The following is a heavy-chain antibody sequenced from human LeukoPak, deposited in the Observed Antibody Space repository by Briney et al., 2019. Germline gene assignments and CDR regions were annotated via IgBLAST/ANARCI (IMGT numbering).Heavy chain of an antibody. V-gene: IGHV3-74*01. Sequence: GGSLRLSCAASGFPFSSSWVHWVRQAPGKGLAWVSRISGDGGSTEYADSVKGRFAISRDNAKNTLYLQMNSLRAEDTAVYYCAARFRDGLDIWGQGTMVTVSS. CDR2: ISGDGGST. J-gene: IGHJ3*02. CDR1: GFPFSSSW. CDR3: AARFRDGLDI.